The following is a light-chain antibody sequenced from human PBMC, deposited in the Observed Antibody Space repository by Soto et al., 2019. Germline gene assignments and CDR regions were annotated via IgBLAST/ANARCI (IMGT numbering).Light chain of an antibody. CDR2: DIS. V-gene: IGKV1-33*01. CDR1: QVISNY. CDR3: QQYENLPYT. Sequence: DIQMTQSAYSLSASVGDRVTITGQASQVISNYLNWYQQKPGKAPKLLIQDISTLEIGVQSRFSGSGSGTDFTFTSTGLQPEDIATYYCQQYENLPYTFGQGTXL. J-gene: IGKJ2*01.